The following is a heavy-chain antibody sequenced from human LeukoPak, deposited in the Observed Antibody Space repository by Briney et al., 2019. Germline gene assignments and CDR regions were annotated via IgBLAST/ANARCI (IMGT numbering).Heavy chain of an antibody. V-gene: IGHV4-59*11. J-gene: IGHJ4*02. CDR2: INNSGST. Sequence: SETLSLTCTVSGGSISGRYWGWIRQPPGKGLEWIGYINNSGSTDYNPSLKGRVTISLDTSQNQFSLKLSSVTAADTAVYYCARDAGGGPFFDYGGQGTLVTVS. D-gene: IGHD3-16*01. CDR3: ARDAGGGPFFDY. CDR1: GGSISGRY.